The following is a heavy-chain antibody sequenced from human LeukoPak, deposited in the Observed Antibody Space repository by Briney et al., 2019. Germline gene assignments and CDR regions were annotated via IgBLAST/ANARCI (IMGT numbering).Heavy chain of an antibody. D-gene: IGHD4-17*01. CDR1: GGTFSSYA. CDR3: ARGGVTVTTDYYYYMDV. J-gene: IGHJ6*03. V-gene: IGHV1-8*02. Sequence: ASVKVSCKASGGTFSSYAISWVRQATGQGLEWMGWMNPNSGNTGYAQKFQGRVTMTRNTSISTAYMELSSLRSEDTAVYYCARGGVTVTTDYYYYMDVWGKGTTVTISS. CDR2: MNPNSGNT.